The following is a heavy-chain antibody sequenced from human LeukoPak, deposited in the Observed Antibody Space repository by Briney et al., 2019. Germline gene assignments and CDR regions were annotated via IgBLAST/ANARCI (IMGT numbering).Heavy chain of an antibody. V-gene: IGHV4-38-2*02. CDR2: IYHSGST. CDR1: GYSISSGYY. Sequence: SETLSLTCTVSGYSISSGYYWRWIRQPPGKGLEWIGSIYHSGSTNYNPSLKSRVTISVDKSKNQFSLKLSSVTAEDTAVYYCAKSGAGYEGSFDYWGQGTLVTVSS. D-gene: IGHD5-12*01. J-gene: IGHJ4*02. CDR3: AKSGAGYEGSFDY.